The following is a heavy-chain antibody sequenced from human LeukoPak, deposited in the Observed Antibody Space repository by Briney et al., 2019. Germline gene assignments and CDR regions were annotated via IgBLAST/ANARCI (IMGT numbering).Heavy chain of an antibody. Sequence: PGGSLRLSCAASGFTFSSYSMNWVRQAPGKGLEWVSSISSSSSYIYYADSVKGRFTISRDNAKNSLYLQMNSLRAEDTAVYYCARFWTYSSGWGYGAFDIWGQGTMVTVSS. J-gene: IGHJ3*02. CDR3: ARFWTYSSGWGYGAFDI. CDR1: GFTFSSYS. V-gene: IGHV3-21*04. CDR2: ISSSSSYI. D-gene: IGHD6-19*01.